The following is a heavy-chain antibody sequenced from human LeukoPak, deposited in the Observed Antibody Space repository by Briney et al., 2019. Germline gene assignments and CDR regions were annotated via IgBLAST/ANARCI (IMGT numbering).Heavy chain of an antibody. J-gene: IGHJ5*02. Sequence: GGSLRLSCAASGFDFSSYSMNWVRQAPGKGLEWVSAISPWSDYIYYVDSVKGRFTISRDNAKNSLYLQMNSLRAEDTAVYYCARVSVGSGRYGGNWFDPWGQGTLVTVSS. V-gene: IGHV3-21*01. CDR1: GFDFSSYS. CDR2: ISPWSDYI. CDR3: ARVSVGSGRYGGNWFDP. D-gene: IGHD6-19*01.